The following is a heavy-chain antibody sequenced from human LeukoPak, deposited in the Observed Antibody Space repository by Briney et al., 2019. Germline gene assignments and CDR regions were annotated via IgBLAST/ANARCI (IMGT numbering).Heavy chain of an antibody. D-gene: IGHD6-19*01. V-gene: IGHV3-21*01. CDR2: ISSNSGTYI. Sequence: GGSLRLPCAASGFTFSSYSMNWVRQAPGKGLEWVSAISSNSGTYIYYADSVKGRFTIARDNAKNSVYLQMNSLRAEDTGVYYCTRLTSGWPDYWGQGTLVTVSS. CDR3: TRLTSGWPDY. J-gene: IGHJ4*02. CDR1: GFTFSSYS.